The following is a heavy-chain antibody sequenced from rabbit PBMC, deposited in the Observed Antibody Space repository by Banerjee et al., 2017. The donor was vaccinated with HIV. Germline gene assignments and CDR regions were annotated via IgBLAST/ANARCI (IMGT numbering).Heavy chain of an antibody. Sequence: QEQLEESGGDLVKPEGSLTLTCTASGSDISSNAMCWVRQAPGKGLELIACIYSSNGDKWYARWVNGRFTISKTSSTTVTLQMTSLTAADTATYFCARDLAGVIGWNFNLWGPGTLVTVS. CDR3: ARDLAGVIGWNFNL. V-gene: IGHV1S45*01. CDR2: IYSSNGDK. D-gene: IGHD4-1*01. J-gene: IGHJ4*01. CDR1: GSDISSNA.